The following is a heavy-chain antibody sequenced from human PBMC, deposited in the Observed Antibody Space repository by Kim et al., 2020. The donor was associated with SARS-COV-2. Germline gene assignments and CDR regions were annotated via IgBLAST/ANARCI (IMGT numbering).Heavy chain of an antibody. CDR2: ISDSGGST. CDR1: GFTFSSYA. V-gene: IGHV3-23*01. CDR3: AKDGTIKIFGVAPVNYSHSCIDV. Sequence: GGSLRLSCAASGFTFSSYAMSWVRQAPGKGLEWVSAISDSGGSTYYADSVKGRFTISRDNSKNTLYLQMNSLRAEDTAVYYCAKDGTIKIFGVAPVNYSHSCIDVWGQGATVTVSS. J-gene: IGHJ6*02. D-gene: IGHD3-3*01.